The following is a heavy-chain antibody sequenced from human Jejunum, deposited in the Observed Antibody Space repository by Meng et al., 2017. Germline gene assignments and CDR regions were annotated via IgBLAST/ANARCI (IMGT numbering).Heavy chain of an antibody. Sequence: QVQLVESGGGLVKPGCSLRLFCAASGFIFRDYYMSWIRQAPGKGLEWISYIRRGGTAYADAVKGRFTISGDNAANSLFLQMNSLRAEDTAVYYCARGSVGGPRADSWGQGTLVAVSS. V-gene: IGHV3-11*01. CDR3: ARGSVGGPRADS. J-gene: IGHJ4*02. CDR1: GFIFRDYY. D-gene: IGHD2-15*01. CDR2: IRRGGTA.